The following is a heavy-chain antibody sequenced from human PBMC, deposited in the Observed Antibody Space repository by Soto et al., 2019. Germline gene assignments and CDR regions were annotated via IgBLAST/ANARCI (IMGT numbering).Heavy chain of an antibody. CDR2: ITPIFGTA. D-gene: IGHD1-26*01. V-gene: IGHV1-69*01. Sequence: QVQLVQSGAEVKKPGSSLKVSCKASGGTFSSYAIRWVRQAPGQGLELMGGITPIFGTANYAQKFKGRVTITADESMSTAYIELSSLRSEDTAVYYCAIGIRGATMLYPLYGMDVWGQGTTVTVSS. CDR1: GGTFSSYA. J-gene: IGHJ6*02. CDR3: AIGIRGATMLYPLYGMDV.